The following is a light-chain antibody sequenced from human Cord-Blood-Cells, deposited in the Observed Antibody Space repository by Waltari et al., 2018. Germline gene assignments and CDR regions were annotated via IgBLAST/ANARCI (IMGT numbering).Light chain of an antibody. CDR1: SSDVGGYNY. CDR3: SSYTSSSTYV. Sequence: QSALTQPASVSGSPGQSITISCTGTSSDVGGYNYVSWYQQHPGKAPKRMIYDVSKRPSGVSNRFSGSKSGTTASLTISGLQAEDEADYYCSSYTSSSTYVFGTGTKVTVL. CDR2: DVS. J-gene: IGLJ1*01. V-gene: IGLV2-14*01.